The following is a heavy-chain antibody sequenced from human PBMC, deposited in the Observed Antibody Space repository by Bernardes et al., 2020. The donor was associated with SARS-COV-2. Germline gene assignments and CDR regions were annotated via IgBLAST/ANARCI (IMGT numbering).Heavy chain of an antibody. CDR1: GFTFSSYA. CDR3: TRGLELELITWFDY. D-gene: IGHD1-7*01. Sequence: GGSLRLSCTASGFTFSSYAMHWVRQAPGKGPEWVAVISNDGSIQYYTDSVKGRFTISRDNSKNTLYLLMNSLRTDDTAVYYCTRGLELELITWFDYWGQGTLVIVSS. V-gene: IGHV3-30-3*01. CDR2: ISNDGSIQ. J-gene: IGHJ4*02.